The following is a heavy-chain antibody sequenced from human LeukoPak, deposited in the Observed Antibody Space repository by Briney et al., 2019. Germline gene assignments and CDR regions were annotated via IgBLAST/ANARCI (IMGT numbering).Heavy chain of an antibody. Sequence: GASVKVSCKASVYTFTSYGISWVRQAPGQGLEWMGWISAYNGNTNYAQKLQGRVTMTTDTSTSTAYMELRSLRSDDTAVYYCARYIVVVTATGPYYYYMDVWGKGTTVTVSS. J-gene: IGHJ6*03. CDR1: VYTFTSYG. CDR3: ARYIVVVTATGPYYYYMDV. V-gene: IGHV1-18*01. D-gene: IGHD2-21*02. CDR2: ISAYNGNT.